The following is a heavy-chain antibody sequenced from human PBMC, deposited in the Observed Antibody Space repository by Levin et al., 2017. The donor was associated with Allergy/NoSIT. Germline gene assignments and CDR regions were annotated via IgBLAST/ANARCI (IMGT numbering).Heavy chain of an antibody. CDR3: AHTGYSSSWYPTTFHYFDD. V-gene: IGHV2-5*02. Sequence: GSGPTLVKPTQTLTLTCTFSGFSLSTSGVGVGWIRQPPGKALEWLALIYWDDDKRYSPSLKSRLTITKDTSKNQVVLTMTNMDPVDTATYYCAHTGYSSSWYPTTFHYFDDWGQGTLVTVSS. J-gene: IGHJ4*02. D-gene: IGHD6-13*01. CDR1: GFSLSTSGVG. CDR2: IYWDDDK.